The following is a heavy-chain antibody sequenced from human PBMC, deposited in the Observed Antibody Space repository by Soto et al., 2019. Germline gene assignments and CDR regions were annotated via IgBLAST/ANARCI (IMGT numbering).Heavy chain of an antibody. Sequence: EVQLVESGGGLIQPGGSLRLSCAVSGFTVSNNYMSWVRQAPGKGLEGVSVIYSGGYTAYGDSVKGRFTISRDNSKNTFFLQNNSRGAAVPGVYYCATARGGGGYWGQGTLVTVSS. V-gene: IGHV3-53*01. CDR3: ATARGGGGY. CDR1: GFTVSNNY. J-gene: IGHJ4*02. D-gene: IGHD3-10*01. CDR2: IYSGGYT.